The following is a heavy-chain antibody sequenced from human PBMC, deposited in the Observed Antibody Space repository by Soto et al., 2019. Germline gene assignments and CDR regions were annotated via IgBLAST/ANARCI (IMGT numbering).Heavy chain of an antibody. CDR3: ARAHYRQDLYGMEV. CDR1: VFTFSSYG. Sequence: VGSLRLSCASSVFTFSSYGMHCVRQSPGKGLEWVAVIWYDGSNKYYADSVKGRFTISRDNSKNTLYLQMNSLRAEDTAVYYCARAHYRQDLYGMEVWGQGTTVNGS. J-gene: IGHJ6*01. D-gene: IGHD3-16*02. V-gene: IGHV3-33*01. CDR2: IWYDGSNK.